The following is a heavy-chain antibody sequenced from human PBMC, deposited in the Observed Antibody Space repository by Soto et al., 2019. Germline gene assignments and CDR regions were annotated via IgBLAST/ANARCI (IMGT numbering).Heavy chain of an antibody. CDR1: GFTFTNYH. Sequence: QVQLVESGGGVVQPGESLRLSCVASGFTFTNYHIHWVRQAPGKGLEWVAVVSSDGNNKYYADSVKGRFSISRNNSNNTVFLQMNSLRGEDTALFYCARASTNHYFDYWGQGILVTVSS. D-gene: IGHD2-2*01. CDR2: VSSDGNNK. CDR3: ARASTNHYFDY. V-gene: IGHV3-30*14. J-gene: IGHJ4*02.